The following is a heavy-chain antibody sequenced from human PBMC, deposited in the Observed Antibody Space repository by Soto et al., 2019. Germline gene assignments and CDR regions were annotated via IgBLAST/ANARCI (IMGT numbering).Heavy chain of an antibody. D-gene: IGHD2-15*01. CDR2: IYPGDSDT. CDR3: ERLGSCSGASCYPRGQNYYYGMDV. CDR1: GYSFTSYW. J-gene: IGHJ6*02. V-gene: IGHV5-51*03. Sequence: PGESLKISCKGSGYSFTSYWIGWVRQMPGKGLEWMGIIYPGDSDTRYSPSFQGQVTISADKSISTAYLKWSSLKASDTAMYYCERLGSCSGASCYPRGQNYYYGMDVWGQGTTLTVSS.